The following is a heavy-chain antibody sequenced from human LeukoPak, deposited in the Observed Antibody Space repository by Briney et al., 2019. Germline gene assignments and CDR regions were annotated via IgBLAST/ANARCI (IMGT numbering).Heavy chain of an antibody. Sequence: AGSLRLSCTVSGFTVSSNSWSWVRQAPGKGLEWVSFIYSGGNTHYADSVKGRFTISRDNSKNTLYLQMNSLRAEDTAVYYCARAPDYYGSGSFDYWGQGTLVTVSS. CDR1: GFTVSSNS. CDR2: IYSGGNT. V-gene: IGHV3-53*05. J-gene: IGHJ4*02. CDR3: ARAPDYYGSGSFDY. D-gene: IGHD3-10*01.